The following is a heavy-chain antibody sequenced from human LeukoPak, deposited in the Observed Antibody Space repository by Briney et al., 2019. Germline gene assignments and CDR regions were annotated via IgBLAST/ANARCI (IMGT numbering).Heavy chain of an antibody. CDR1: GFTFSSYW. J-gene: IGHJ3*02. V-gene: IGHV3-74*01. CDR2: INTDGSST. CDR3: ARGQWELLAVGAFDI. Sequence: PGGSLRLSCAASGFTFSSYWIHWVRRAPGKGLVWVSRINTDGSSTSYADSVKGRFTISRDNAKNTLYLQMNSLRAEDTAVYYCARGQWELLAVGAFDIWGQGTMVTVSS. D-gene: IGHD1-26*01.